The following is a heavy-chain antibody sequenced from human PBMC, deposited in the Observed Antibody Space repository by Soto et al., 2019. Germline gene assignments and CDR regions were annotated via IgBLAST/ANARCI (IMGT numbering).Heavy chain of an antibody. V-gene: IGHV4-31*03. CDR2: IHYSGST. CDR3: APNHDDISGRTPLLFDS. J-gene: IGHJ4*02. CDR1: GDSIGTGGYY. D-gene: IGHD3-22*01. Sequence: QVQLQESGPGLVKPSQTLSLTCTVSGDSIGTGGYYWDWIRQHPGKGPEWIGYIHYSGSTYYHPSLKSRLTLALDTSKNQFPLRLTSVTAADTAVYYCAPNHDDISGRTPLLFDSWGQGTLVTVSS.